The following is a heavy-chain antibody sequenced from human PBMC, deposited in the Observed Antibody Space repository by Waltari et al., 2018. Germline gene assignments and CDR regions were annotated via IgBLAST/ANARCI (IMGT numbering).Heavy chain of an antibody. D-gene: IGHD5-12*01. Sequence: QLQLQESGPGLVKPSETLSLTCTVSGGSISSSSYYWGWIRQPPGKGREWIGSIYYSGSTYYNPSLKSRVTISVDTSKNQFSLKLSSVTAADTAVYYCARDQGYDSSFDYWGQGTLVTVSS. CDR1: GGSISSSSYY. CDR3: ARDQGYDSSFDY. V-gene: IGHV4-39*07. J-gene: IGHJ4*02. CDR2: IYYSGST.